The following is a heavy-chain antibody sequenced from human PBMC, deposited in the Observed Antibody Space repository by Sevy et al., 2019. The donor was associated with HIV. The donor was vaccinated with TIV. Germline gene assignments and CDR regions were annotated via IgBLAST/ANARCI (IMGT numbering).Heavy chain of an antibody. V-gene: IGHV4-34*01. D-gene: IGHD6-13*01. CDR1: GGSFSGYY. CDR2: INHSGST. Sequence: SETLSLTCAVYGGSFSGYYWSWIRQPPGKGLEWIGEINHSGSTNYNPSLKSRVTISVDTSKNQFSLKLSSVTAADTAVYYCARLRVAAAGSPGMDVWGQGTTVTISS. J-gene: IGHJ6*02. CDR3: ARLRVAAAGSPGMDV.